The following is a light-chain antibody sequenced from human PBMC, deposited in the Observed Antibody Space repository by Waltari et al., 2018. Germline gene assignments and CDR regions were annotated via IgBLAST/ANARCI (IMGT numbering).Light chain of an antibody. Sequence: DIQMTQSPSSLSASVGDRVTITCRASQGISNSLAWYQQKPGKAPKLLLYAASRLESGVPSRFSGSGSGTDYTLSISSLQPEDFATYYCQQYYSTPLLTFGGGTKVEIK. J-gene: IGKJ4*01. CDR1: QGISNS. CDR2: AAS. CDR3: QQYYSTPLLT. V-gene: IGKV1-NL1*01.